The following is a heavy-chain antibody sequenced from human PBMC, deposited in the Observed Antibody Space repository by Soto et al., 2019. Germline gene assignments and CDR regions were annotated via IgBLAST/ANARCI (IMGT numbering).Heavy chain of an antibody. CDR2: LYNSGNT. J-gene: IGHJ4*02. D-gene: IGHD6-19*01. CDR3: AVTSKWLAFEY. V-gene: IGHV4-59*01. CDR1: GGSISNYF. Sequence: QVQLQESGPGLVKPSETLSLTCTVSGGSISNYFWGWIRQPPGRGLEWIGSLYNSGNTAYNPSLKSRATISVDTSNSHFSLKLTSVTAADAALYFCAVTSKWLAFEYWGQGALVTVSS.